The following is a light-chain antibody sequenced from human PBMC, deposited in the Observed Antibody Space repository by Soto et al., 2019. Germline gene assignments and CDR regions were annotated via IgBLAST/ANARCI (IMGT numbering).Light chain of an antibody. CDR3: QQYCSSPPYT. J-gene: IGKJ2*01. CDR2: GSY. Sequence: EVVLTQSPGTLSLSPGERATLSCRASQSISNNAFAWYQQKPGQAPRLLIFGSYDRATGIPDRFSGSGSGTDFTLTISSREPEDFAVYYCQQYCSSPPYTFGQGTKLEIK. V-gene: IGKV3-20*01. CDR1: QSISNNA.